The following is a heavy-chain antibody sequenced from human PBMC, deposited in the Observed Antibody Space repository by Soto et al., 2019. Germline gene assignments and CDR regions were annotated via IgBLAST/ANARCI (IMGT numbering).Heavy chain of an antibody. J-gene: IGHJ4*02. CDR1: GFTFTRYS. CDR2: ISSTTNYI. Sequence: GGSLRLSCAASGFTFTRYSMNWVRQAPGKGLEWVSSISSTTNYIYYADSMKGRFTVSRDSAKNSVYLEMNSLSAEDTALYYCARESEDLTSNFDYWGQGTLVTVSS. CDR3: ARESEDLTSNFDY. V-gene: IGHV3-21*01.